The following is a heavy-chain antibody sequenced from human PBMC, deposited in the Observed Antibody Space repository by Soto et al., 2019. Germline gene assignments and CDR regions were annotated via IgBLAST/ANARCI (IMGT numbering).Heavy chain of an antibody. V-gene: IGHV4-34*01. J-gene: IGHJ5*02. D-gene: IGHD2-15*01. CDR2: INHSGST. CDR3: ARRPVTIAVGWFDP. Sequence: SETLSLTCAVYGGSFSGYYLSWIRQPPGKGLEWIGEINHSGSTNYNPSLKSRVTISVDTSKNQFSLKLSSVTAADTAVYYCARRPVTIAVGWFDPWGQGTLVTVS. CDR1: GGSFSGYY.